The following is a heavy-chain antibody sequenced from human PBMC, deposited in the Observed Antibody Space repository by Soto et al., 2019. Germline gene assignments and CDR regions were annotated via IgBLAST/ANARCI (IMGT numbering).Heavy chain of an antibody. CDR1: GFTFSSYG. J-gene: IGHJ3*02. D-gene: IGHD2-15*01. V-gene: IGHV3-30*18. Sequence: PWGSLRLSCAASGFTFSSYGMHWVRQAPGKGLEWVAVISYDGSNKYYADSVKGRFTISRDNSKNTLYLQMNSLRAEDTAVYYCANGEDIVVVVAATPHDAFDIWGQGTMVTVSS. CDR3: ANGEDIVVVVAATPHDAFDI. CDR2: ISYDGSNK.